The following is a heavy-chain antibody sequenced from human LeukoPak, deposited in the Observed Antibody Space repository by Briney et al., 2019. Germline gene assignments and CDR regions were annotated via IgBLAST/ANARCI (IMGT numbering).Heavy chain of an antibody. CDR2: ISYSGST. D-gene: IGHD3-22*01. V-gene: IGHV4-59*01. CDR1: GGSISSYY. Sequence: SETLPVTCTVSGGSISSYYWSWIRQPPGKGLEWIACISYSGSTKYNPSLKSRVTISVDTSKNQLSLKLSSVTAADTAVYYCAREPGFDSSGYLNWFDPWGQGTLAAVSS. CDR3: AREPGFDSSGYLNWFDP. J-gene: IGHJ5*02.